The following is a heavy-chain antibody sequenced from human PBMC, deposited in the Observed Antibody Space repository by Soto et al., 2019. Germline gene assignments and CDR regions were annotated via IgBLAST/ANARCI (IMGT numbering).Heavy chain of an antibody. CDR1: GYTFTSYE. CDR2: MNPNSGNT. CDR3: ARGKAYDFWSGYYTGGMDV. J-gene: IGHJ6*02. Sequence: QVQLVQSGAEVMKPGASVKVSCKASGYTFTSYEINWVRQATGQGLEWMGWMNPNSGNTGYVQKFQGRVIMTRNTSTRRAYMELGTLRSADTAVYFCARGKAYDFWSGYYTGGMDVWGQGTTVIVSS. V-gene: IGHV1-8*01. D-gene: IGHD3-3*01.